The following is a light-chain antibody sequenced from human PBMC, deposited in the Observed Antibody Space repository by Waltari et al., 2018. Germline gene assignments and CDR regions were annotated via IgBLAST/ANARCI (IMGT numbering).Light chain of an antibody. Sequence: QSALTQPASVSGSPGQSITISCTGTSRDICGYNYAYWYQQHPGKAPKLKIFAVTKRPSGVSDRFSGSKAGNTASLTISGLHTDDESDYYCSSYTSTNTVIFGGGTKVTVL. J-gene: IGLJ2*01. CDR2: AVT. CDR3: SSYTSTNTVI. V-gene: IGLV2-14*03. CDR1: SRDICGYNY.